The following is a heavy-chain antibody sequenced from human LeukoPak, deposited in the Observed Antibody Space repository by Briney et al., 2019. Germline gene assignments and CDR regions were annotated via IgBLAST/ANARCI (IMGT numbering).Heavy chain of an antibody. Sequence: PSETLSLTCTVSGGSIASAGYYWSWIRQHPGKGLEWIGYINYSGSTYYNPSLKSRVTISGDTSKNQFSLKLSSVTAADTAVYYCVGDPTTVTTFFDPWGQGTLVTVSS. CDR3: VGDPTTVTTFFDP. J-gene: IGHJ5*02. D-gene: IGHD4-17*01. V-gene: IGHV4-31*03. CDR1: GGSIASAGYY. CDR2: INYSGST.